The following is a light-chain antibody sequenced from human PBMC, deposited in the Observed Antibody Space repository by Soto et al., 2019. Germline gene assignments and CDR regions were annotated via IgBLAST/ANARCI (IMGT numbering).Light chain of an antibody. J-gene: IGKJ3*01. V-gene: IGKV3-20*01. Sequence: EIVLTQSPGTLSLSPGERATLSCRASQSLSINSLAWYQQNPGQSPRLLVYGASTRDTGIPDRFRGSGSGTDFALTISSLEPEDFAMYYCQQYDGSPLTFGPGTKVDI. CDR3: QQYDGSPLT. CDR2: GAS. CDR1: QSLSINS.